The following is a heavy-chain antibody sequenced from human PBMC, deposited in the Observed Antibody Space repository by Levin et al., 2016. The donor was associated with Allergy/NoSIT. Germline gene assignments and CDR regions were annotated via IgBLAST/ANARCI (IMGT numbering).Heavy chain of an antibody. CDR2: IYSGGST. CDR3: ARAHLGYGDYELAY. D-gene: IGHD4-17*01. V-gene: IGHV3-53*01. Sequence: GESLKISCAASGFTVSSNYMSWVRQAPGKGLEWVSVIYSGGSTYYADSVKGRFTISRDNSKNTLYLQMNSLRAEDTAVYYCARAHLGYGDYELAYWGQGTLVTVSS. CDR1: GFTVSSNY. J-gene: IGHJ4*02.